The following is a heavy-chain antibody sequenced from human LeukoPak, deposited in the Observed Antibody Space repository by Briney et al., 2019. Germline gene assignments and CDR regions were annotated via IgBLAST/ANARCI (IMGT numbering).Heavy chain of an antibody. Sequence: INPISGGTNYAQTFQCRVTMTRDTSISTAYMELSRLRSDDTAVYYCARGSDDFWSGYSPSYWGQGTLVTVSS. J-gene: IGHJ4*02. CDR2: INPISGGT. V-gene: IGHV1-2*02. D-gene: IGHD3-3*01. CDR3: ARGSDDFWSGYSPSY.